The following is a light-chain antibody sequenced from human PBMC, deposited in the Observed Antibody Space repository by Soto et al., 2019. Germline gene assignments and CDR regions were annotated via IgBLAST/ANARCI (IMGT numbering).Light chain of an antibody. J-gene: IGKJ5*01. V-gene: IGKV3-11*01. Sequence: EIVLTQSPVTLSLSPGERATLSCRASQSVTYHLAWYQQKPGQAPRLLIYDASRRVTGIPARFSGSGSGTDFTLTLSSLEPEDFAVYYCQQRAGSSTFGQGTRLEIK. CDR2: DAS. CDR1: QSVTYH. CDR3: QQRAGSST.